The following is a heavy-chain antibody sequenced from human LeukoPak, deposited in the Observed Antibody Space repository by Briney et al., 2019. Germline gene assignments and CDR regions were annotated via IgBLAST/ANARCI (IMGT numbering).Heavy chain of an antibody. Sequence: GRSLRLSCAASGLTFSSYGMHWVRQAPGKGLEWVAVIWYDGSNKYYADSVKGRFTISRDNSKNTLYLQMNSLRAEDTAVYYCARDLAVAGGAYYYYGMDVWGQGTTVTVSS. CDR2: IWYDGSNK. V-gene: IGHV3-33*01. J-gene: IGHJ6*02. D-gene: IGHD6-19*01. CDR1: GLTFSSYG. CDR3: ARDLAVAGGAYYYYGMDV.